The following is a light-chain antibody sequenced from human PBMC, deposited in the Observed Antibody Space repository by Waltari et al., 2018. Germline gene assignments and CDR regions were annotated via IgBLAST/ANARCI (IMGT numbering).Light chain of an antibody. CDR1: QSISKY. CDR2: HAS. V-gene: IGKV3-20*01. Sequence: EIVLTQSPGTLSLSSGERATLSCRTSQSISKYLAWYQQKPGQAPRLLIYHASSRATGIPDRFSGSGSGTDFSLTISRLEPEDFAVYYCQHYESLPVTFGQGTKVEIK. CDR3: QHYESLPVT. J-gene: IGKJ1*01.